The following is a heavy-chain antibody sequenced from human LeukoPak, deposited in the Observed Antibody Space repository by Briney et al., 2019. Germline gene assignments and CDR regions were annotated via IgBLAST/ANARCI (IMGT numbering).Heavy chain of an antibody. Sequence: SHTLSLPCTVSGHSIHRGLYLGTWIRQPAARGVEWNGRFYTSVTTNYNPYLKSRVTISVDTSKKQFSLNLSSVTAADTAVYYCARGWYSGGWTGFDTWGQGTLVTVSS. J-gene: IGHJ5*02. CDR3: ARGWYSGGWTGFDT. CDR2: FYTSVTT. CDR1: GHSIHRGLYL. V-gene: IGHV4-61*02. D-gene: IGHD6-19*01.